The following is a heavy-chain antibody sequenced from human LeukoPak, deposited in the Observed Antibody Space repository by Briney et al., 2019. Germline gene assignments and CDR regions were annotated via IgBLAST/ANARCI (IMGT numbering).Heavy chain of an antibody. J-gene: IGHJ5*02. CDR1: GYTFTGYY. CDR2: INPSGGST. Sequence: ASVKVSCKASGYTFTGYYMHWVRQAPGQGLEWMGIINPSGGSTSYAQKFQGRVTMTRDMSTSTVYMELSSLRSEDTAVYYCARAEGENWFDPWGQGTLVTVSS. D-gene: IGHD1-26*01. V-gene: IGHV1-46*01. CDR3: ARAEGENWFDP.